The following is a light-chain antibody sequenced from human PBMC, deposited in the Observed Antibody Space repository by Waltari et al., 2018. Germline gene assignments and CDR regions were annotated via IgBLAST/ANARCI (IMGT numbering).Light chain of an antibody. Sequence: QSVLTQPPSASGTPGQRVPIPCSGSSSNIGSNTVNWFQHLPGTAPQLLIYVNSHRPSGVPDRFSGSKSGTSASLAISGLQSEDEADYYCAAWDGSLYVFGTGTKVTVL. CDR3: AAWDGSLYV. J-gene: IGLJ1*01. CDR1: SSNIGSNT. V-gene: IGLV1-44*01. CDR2: VNS.